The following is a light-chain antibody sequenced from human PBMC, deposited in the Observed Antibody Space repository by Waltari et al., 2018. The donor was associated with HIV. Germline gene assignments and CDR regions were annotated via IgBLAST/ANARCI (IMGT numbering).Light chain of an antibody. Sequence: QSVLTQPPSASGTPGQRVTISCSGSSSNIGSYTVHWYQQIPGTAPKLLIFSNNYRPSGVPDRFSGSKSGTSASLAISGLHSDDDADYFCAAWEDSLNGPIWVFGGGTKLTVL. CDR3: AAWEDSLNGPIWV. J-gene: IGLJ3*02. CDR2: SNN. V-gene: IGLV1-44*01. CDR1: SSNIGSYT.